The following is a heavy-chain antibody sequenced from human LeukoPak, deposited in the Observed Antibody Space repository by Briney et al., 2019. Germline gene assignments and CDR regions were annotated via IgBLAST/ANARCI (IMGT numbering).Heavy chain of an antibody. CDR2: ISSGGSNI. CDR3: ARDSGGYSSSWYYYYMDV. D-gene: IGHD6-13*01. CDR1: GFTVSSYE. J-gene: IGHJ6*03. V-gene: IGHV3-48*03. Sequence: AVSLRLSCAASGFTVSSYEMNWVGPAPGQGREWVSYISSGGSNIYYTDSVKGPFTISRSNATNSMYLQMNSLRDEDTAVYYCARDSGGYSSSWYYYYMDVWGKGTTVTVSS.